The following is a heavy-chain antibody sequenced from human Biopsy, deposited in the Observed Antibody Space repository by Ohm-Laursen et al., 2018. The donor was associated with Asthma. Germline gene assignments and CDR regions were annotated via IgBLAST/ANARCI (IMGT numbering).Heavy chain of an antibody. CDR1: GDSISSRGGHY. D-gene: IGHD5-12*01. Sequence: TLSLTCIVSGDSISSRGGHYWSWIRQHPGKGLEWIGYIYYSGSTYYNPSLKSRVTTSVDTSKNQFSLKVRSVTAADTAVYYCARDRSYSGSAGFGHYYGMDVWGQGTTVTVSS. CDR3: ARDRSYSGSAGFGHYYGMDV. V-gene: IGHV4-31*03. CDR2: IYYSGST. J-gene: IGHJ6*02.